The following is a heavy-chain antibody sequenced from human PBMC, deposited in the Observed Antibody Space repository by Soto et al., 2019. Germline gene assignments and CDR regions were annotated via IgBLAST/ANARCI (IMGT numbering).Heavy chain of an antibody. J-gene: IGHJ3*02. Sequence: GGSLRLSCAASGFTFSSYSMNWVRQAPGKGLEWVSSISSSSYIYYADSVKGRFTISRDNAKNSLYLQMNSLRAEDTAVYYCARVRSRDFDWLFHDGFDIWGQGTMVTVSS. D-gene: IGHD3-9*01. CDR2: ISSSSYI. V-gene: IGHV3-21*01. CDR3: ARVRSRDFDWLFHDGFDI. CDR1: GFTFSSYS.